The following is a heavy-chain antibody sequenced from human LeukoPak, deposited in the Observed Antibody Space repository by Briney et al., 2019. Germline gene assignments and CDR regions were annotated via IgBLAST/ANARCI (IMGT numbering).Heavy chain of an antibody. D-gene: IGHD3-10*01. CDR3: ATDQMYYYGSRSYSPFNH. CDR1: GFTFSDYW. CDR2: INQDGSEK. V-gene: IGHV3-7*01. Sequence: GGSLRLSCAASGFTFSDYWMSWVRQPPGKGLEWVANINQDGSEKFYVDSVKGRFTVSRDNAKNSLYLQMNSLRAEDTAVYYCATDQMYYYGSRSYSPFNHWGQGTLVTVSS. J-gene: IGHJ4*02.